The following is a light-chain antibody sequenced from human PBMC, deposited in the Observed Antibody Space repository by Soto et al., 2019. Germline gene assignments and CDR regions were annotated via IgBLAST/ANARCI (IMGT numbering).Light chain of an antibody. CDR3: QTWGTGIHVV. J-gene: IGLJ2*01. CDR2: LDSDGSH. V-gene: IGLV4-69*01. CDR1: SGHSSDA. Sequence: QSVLTQSPSASASLGASVKLTCTLSSGHSSDAIAWHQQQPEKGPRYLMKLDSDGSHTKGDAIPDRFSGSSSGAERYLTIAGLQSEDEADYYCQTWGTGIHVVFGGGTKLTVL.